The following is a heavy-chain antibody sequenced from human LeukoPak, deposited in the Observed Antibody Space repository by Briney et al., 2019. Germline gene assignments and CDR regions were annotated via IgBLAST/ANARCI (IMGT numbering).Heavy chain of an antibody. D-gene: IGHD3-10*01. CDR1: GGTFSSYA. J-gene: IGHJ4*02. Sequence: ASVKVSCKASGGTFSSYAISWVRQAPGQGLEWMGGIIPIFGTANYAQKFQGRVTITADESTSTAYMELSSLGSEDTAVYYCARDVFYGSGSAFDYWGQGTLVTVSS. CDR2: IIPIFGTA. CDR3: ARDVFYGSGSAFDY. V-gene: IGHV1-69*13.